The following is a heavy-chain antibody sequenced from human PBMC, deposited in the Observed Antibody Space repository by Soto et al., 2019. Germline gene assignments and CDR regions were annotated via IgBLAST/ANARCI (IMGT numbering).Heavy chain of an antibody. Sequence: GGSLRLSCAASGFTFSSYWMHWVRQAPGKGLVWVSRINSDGSSTSYADSVKGRFTISRDNAKNTLYLQMNSLRAEDTAVYYCAREELHLGEYHYFDYWGQGTLVTVSS. CDR1: GFTFSSYW. D-gene: IGHD3-16*01. J-gene: IGHJ4*02. CDR3: AREELHLGEYHYFDY. V-gene: IGHV3-74*01. CDR2: INSDGSST.